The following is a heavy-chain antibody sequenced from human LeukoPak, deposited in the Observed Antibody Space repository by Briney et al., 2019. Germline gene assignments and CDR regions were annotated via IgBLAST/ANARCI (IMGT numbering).Heavy chain of an antibody. J-gene: IGHJ4*02. CDR3: ARPPLVHPYYFDY. CDR1: GFTLCSYA. CDR2: ISYDGSNK. V-gene: IGHV3-30-3*01. Sequence: QSGGSLRLSCAASGFTLCSYAMHWVRQAPGKGLEWVAGISYDGSNKYYADSVKGRFTLSRDNSKHTLYLQMNSLRAQDTAVYYCARPPLVHPYYFDYWGQGTLVPVPS. D-gene: IGHD3-10*01.